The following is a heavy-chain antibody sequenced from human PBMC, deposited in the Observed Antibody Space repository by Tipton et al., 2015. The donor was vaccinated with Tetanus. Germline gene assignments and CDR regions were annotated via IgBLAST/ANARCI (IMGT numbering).Heavy chain of an antibody. D-gene: IGHD4-17*01. CDR3: ARGGNEYGDPPDY. CDR2: IYYTGAT. CDR1: GASITTYH. J-gene: IGHJ4*02. V-gene: IGHV4-59*01. Sequence: TLSLTCTVSGASITTYHWSWLRQTPGRGLEWIGHIYYTGATSYNSSLQSRVTLSIDTSKNQFSLKMTSVTAADTAVYYCARGGNEYGDPPDYWGRGTLVTVSS.